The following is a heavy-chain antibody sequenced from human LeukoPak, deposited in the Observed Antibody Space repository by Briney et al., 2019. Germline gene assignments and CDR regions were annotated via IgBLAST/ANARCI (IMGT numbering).Heavy chain of an antibody. J-gene: IGHJ3*02. D-gene: IGHD1-26*01. CDR2: ISRSGGST. CDR3: STGSYRDVFDI. CDR1: GFTFRCYA. V-gene: IGHV3-23*01. Sequence: PGGSLRLSCAASGFTFRCYAMSWVRQAPGKGLEWVSAISRSGGSTYYADSVKGRFTISRDNAKNTLYLQMNSLRADDTAVYYCSTGSYRDVFDIWGQGTMVTVSS.